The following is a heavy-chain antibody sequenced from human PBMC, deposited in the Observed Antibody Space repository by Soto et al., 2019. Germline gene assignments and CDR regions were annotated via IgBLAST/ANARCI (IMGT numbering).Heavy chain of an antibody. V-gene: IGHV3-23*01. D-gene: IGHD3-22*01. CDR2: ISGSGGST. Sequence: GGSLRLSCAASGFTFSSYAMSWVRQAPGKGLEWVSAISGSGGSTYYADSVKGRFTISRDNSKNTLYLQMNSLRAEDTAVYYCASRPTYYYDSSGYYYGGLDYWGQGTLVTVSS. CDR3: ASRPTYYYDSSGYYYGGLDY. J-gene: IGHJ4*02. CDR1: GFTFSSYA.